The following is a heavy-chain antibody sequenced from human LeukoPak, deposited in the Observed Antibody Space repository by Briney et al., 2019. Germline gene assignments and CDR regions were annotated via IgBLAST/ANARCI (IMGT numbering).Heavy chain of an antibody. CDR3: AKVPSYDILTGWDY. V-gene: IGHV1-69*05. J-gene: IGHJ4*02. D-gene: IGHD3-9*01. CDR2: IIPIFGTA. Sequence: ASVKVSCKASGGTFSSYAISWVRQAPGQGLEWMGGIIPIFGTANYAQKFQGRVTMTRDTSTSTVYMELSSLRSEDTAVYYCAKVPSYDILTGWDYWGQGTLVTVSS. CDR1: GGTFSSYA.